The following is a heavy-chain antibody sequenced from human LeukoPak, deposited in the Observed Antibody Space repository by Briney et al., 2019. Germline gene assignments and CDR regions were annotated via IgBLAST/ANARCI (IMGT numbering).Heavy chain of an antibody. Sequence: PGGSLRLSCAASGFTFSSYAMSWVRQAPGKGLEWVSAISGSGGRTYYADSVKGRFTISRDNSKNTLYLQMTSLRAEDTAVYYCAKFRAPKEPARVFDSWGQGTLVTVSS. CDR2: ISGSGGRT. J-gene: IGHJ4*02. V-gene: IGHV3-23*01. D-gene: IGHD3-10*01. CDR1: GFTFSSYA. CDR3: AKFRAPKEPARVFDS.